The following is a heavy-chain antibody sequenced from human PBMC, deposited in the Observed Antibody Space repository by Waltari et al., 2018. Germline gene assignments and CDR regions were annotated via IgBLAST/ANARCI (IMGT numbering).Heavy chain of an antibody. Sequence: GTFNDHYWNWIRQPPGKGLEWIGQINDSGSTNYNPSLRSRVTISVDTSKNQFSLNLSSVTAADTAVYYCASSYYDTSGYSPFDYWGQGTLVTVSS. V-gene: IGHV4-34*01. CDR3: ASSYYDTSGYSPFDY. CDR1: GTFNDHY. D-gene: IGHD3-22*01. CDR2: INDSGST. J-gene: IGHJ4*02.